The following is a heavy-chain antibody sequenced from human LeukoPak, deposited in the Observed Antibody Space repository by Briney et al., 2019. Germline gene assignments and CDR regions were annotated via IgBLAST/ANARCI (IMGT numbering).Heavy chain of an antibody. V-gene: IGHV3-30*04. CDR2: ISYDGGNE. CDR1: GFTFNNYA. J-gene: IGHJ4*02. D-gene: IGHD3-10*01. Sequence: PGGSLRLSCAASGFTFNNYAMYCVRPAPGKGLEWVAVISYDGGNEHYAASVKARFTLSRDNSKNTLFLQMNSLRPEDTAVYYCARGAPRRYYDYWGQGTLVTVSS. CDR3: ARGAPRRYYDY.